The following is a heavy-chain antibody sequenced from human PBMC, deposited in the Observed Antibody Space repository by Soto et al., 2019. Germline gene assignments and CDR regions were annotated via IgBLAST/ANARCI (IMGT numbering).Heavy chain of an antibody. D-gene: IGHD4-4*01. CDR1: GFPVSSNH. J-gene: IGHJ5*02. CDR3: VRDIPRYRNYDWLDP. Sequence: EVQLVESGGGLVQPGGSLRLSCAASGFPVSSNHMSWVRQAPEKGLEWVSVIDSGGTTYYADSVKGRFTISRDNSKNTVDLQMTSLRVEETAVYYCVRDIPRYRNYDWLDPWGQGTLVTVSS. CDR2: IDSGGTT. V-gene: IGHV3-66*01.